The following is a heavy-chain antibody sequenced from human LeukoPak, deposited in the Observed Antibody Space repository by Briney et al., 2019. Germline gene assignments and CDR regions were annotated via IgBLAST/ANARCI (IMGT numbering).Heavy chain of an antibody. J-gene: IGHJ5*02. CDR2: INPNNGGT. V-gene: IGHV1-2*06. Sequence: ASVKVSCKASGYTFTGYYMHWVRQAPGQGLEWMGRINPNNGGTNCAQKFQGRVTMTGDTSISTAYLQWSSLKASDTAMYYCASGGYYGSGSYRNWFDPWGQGTLVTVSS. CDR3: ASGGYYGSGSYRNWFDP. CDR1: GYTFTGYY. D-gene: IGHD3-10*01.